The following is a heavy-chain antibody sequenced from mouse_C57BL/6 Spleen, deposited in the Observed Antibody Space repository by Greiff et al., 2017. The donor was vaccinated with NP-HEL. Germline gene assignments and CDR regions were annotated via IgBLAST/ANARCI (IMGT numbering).Heavy chain of an antibody. J-gene: IGHJ4*01. D-gene: IGHD1-1*01. CDR1: GFTFSSYT. CDR3: ARRGFSSTYAMDY. CDR2: ISGGGGNT. V-gene: IGHV5-9*04. Sequence: DVQLQESGGGLVKPGGSLKLSCAASGFTFSSYTMSWVRQTPEKRLEWVATISGGGGNTYYPDSVKGRFTISRDNAKNTLYLQMSSLRSEDTALYYCARRGFSSTYAMDYWGQGTSVTVSS.